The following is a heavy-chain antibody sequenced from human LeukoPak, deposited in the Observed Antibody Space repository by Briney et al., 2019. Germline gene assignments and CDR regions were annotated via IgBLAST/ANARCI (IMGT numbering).Heavy chain of an antibody. V-gene: IGHV1-69*05. Sequence: ASVKVSCKASGGTFSSYAISWVRQAPGQGLEWMGGIIPIFGTANYAQKSQGRVTITTDESTSTAYMELSSLRSEDTAVYYCARYSSSWSSYWYFDLWGRGTLVTVSS. D-gene: IGHD6-13*01. CDR3: ARYSSSWSSYWYFDL. CDR2: IIPIFGTA. J-gene: IGHJ2*01. CDR1: GGTFSSYA.